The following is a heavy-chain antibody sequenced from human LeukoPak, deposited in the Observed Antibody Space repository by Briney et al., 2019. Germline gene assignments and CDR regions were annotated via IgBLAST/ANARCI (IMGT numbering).Heavy chain of an antibody. V-gene: IGHV1-18*01. CDR3: ARDPRFLEWSPRANYYYYGMDV. D-gene: IGHD3-3*01. CDR1: GYTFTSYG. J-gene: IGHJ6*02. CDR2: ISAYNGNT. Sequence: PEASVKVSCKASGYTFTSYGISWVRQAPGQGLEWMGWISAYNGNTNYAQKLQGRVTMTTDTSTSTAYMELRSLRSDDTAVYYCARDPRFLEWSPRANYYYYGMDVWGQGTLVTVAS.